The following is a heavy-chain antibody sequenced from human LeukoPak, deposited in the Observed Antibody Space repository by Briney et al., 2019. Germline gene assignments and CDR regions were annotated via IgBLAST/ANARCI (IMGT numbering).Heavy chain of an antibody. CDR2: IYHSGTT. V-gene: IGHV4-28*01. Sequence: PSETLSLTCAVSGYSITSSSWWGWIRQPPGKGLEWIGYIYHSGTTYYNPSLKSRVTISVDTSKNQFSLKLSSVTAADTAVYYCARLSAAGTTSYWGQGTLVTVSS. CDR1: GYSITSSSW. D-gene: IGHD1-7*01. CDR3: ARLSAAGTTSY. J-gene: IGHJ4*02.